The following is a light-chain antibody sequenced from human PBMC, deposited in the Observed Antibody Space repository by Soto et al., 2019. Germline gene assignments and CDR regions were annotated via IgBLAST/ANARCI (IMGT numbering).Light chain of an antibody. V-gene: IGLV2-11*01. CDR1: SSDVGGYNY. CDR2: DVS. Sequence: QSALTQPRSVSGSPGQSVTISCTGTSSDVGGYNYVSWYQHNPGKAPKLMIFDVSARPSGVPDRFSGSKSANTASLTISGLQAEDEADYYCQAYDYSLTAFVFGGGTKLTVL. J-gene: IGLJ3*02. CDR3: QAYDYSLTAFV.